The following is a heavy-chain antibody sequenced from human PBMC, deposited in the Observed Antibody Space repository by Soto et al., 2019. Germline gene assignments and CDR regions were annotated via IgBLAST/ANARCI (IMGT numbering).Heavy chain of an antibody. V-gene: IGHV3-64*01. J-gene: IGHJ6*03. CDR1: GFTFSSYA. CDR3: ASRTIFGDYYYYYMDV. Sequence: EVQLVESGGGLVQPGGSLRLSCAASGFTFSSYAMHWVRQAPGKGLEYVSAISSNGGSTYYANSVKGRFTISRDNSKNTLYLHMGSLRAEDMAVYYCASRTIFGDYYYYYMDVWGKGTTVTVSS. D-gene: IGHD3-3*01. CDR2: ISSNGGST.